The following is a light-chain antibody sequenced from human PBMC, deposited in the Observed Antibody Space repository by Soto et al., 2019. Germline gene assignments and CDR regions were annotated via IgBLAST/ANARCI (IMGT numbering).Light chain of an antibody. Sequence: QSALTQAASVSGSPGQSITISCTGTSRDVGGSNSVSWYQQHPGKAPKLLIYDVSNRPSGVSNRFSGSKSGNTASLTISGLQAEDEADYYCSSYTSSSTVVFGGGSSSPS. J-gene: IGLJ2*01. CDR2: DVS. CDR3: SSYTSSSTVV. V-gene: IGLV2-14*01. CDR1: SRDVGGSNS.